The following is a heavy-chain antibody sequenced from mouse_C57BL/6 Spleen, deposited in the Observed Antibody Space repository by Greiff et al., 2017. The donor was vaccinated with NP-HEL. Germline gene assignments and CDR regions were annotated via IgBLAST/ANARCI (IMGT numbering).Heavy chain of an antibody. Sequence: VQLKQSVAELVRPGASVKLSCTASGFNIKNTYMHWVKQRPEQGLEWIGRIDPANGNTKYAPKFQGKATITADTSSNTAYLQLSSLTSEDTAIYYCAPLNYYGSSPPFAYWGQGTLVTVSA. CDR1: GFNIKNTY. D-gene: IGHD1-1*01. CDR2: IDPANGNT. V-gene: IGHV14-3*01. CDR3: APLNYYGSSPPFAY. J-gene: IGHJ3*01.